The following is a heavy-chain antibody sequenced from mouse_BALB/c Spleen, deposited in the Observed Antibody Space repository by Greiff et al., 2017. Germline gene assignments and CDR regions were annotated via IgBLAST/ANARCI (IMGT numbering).Heavy chain of an antibody. CDR3: ARNYYGNAMDY. J-gene: IGHJ4*01. CDR1: GFTFSSYY. Sequence: EVMLVESGGGLVKLGGSLKLSCAASGFTFSSYYMSWVRQTPEKRLELVAAINSNGGSTYYPDTVKGRFTISRDNAKNTLYLQMSSLKSEDTALYYCARNYYGNAMDYWGQGTSVTVSS. V-gene: IGHV5-6-2*01. CDR2: INSNGGST. D-gene: IGHD1-1*01.